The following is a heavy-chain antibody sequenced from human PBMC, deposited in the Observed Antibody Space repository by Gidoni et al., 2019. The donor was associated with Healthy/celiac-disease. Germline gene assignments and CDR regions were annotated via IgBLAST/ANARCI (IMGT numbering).Heavy chain of an antibody. J-gene: IGHJ4*02. Sequence: QAQLVQPGAEVQKPGDPVKLSCKASGYTVTGYYMHWVQQAPGQGLEWMGWNNPNSGGTNYAQKFQGWVTMTRDTSISTAYMELSRLRSDDTAVYYCARGANTAMAEVKLDYWGQGTLVTVSA. CDR3: ARGANTAMAEVKLDY. CDR1: GYTVTGYY. D-gene: IGHD5-18*01. CDR2: NNPNSGGT. V-gene: IGHV1-2*04.